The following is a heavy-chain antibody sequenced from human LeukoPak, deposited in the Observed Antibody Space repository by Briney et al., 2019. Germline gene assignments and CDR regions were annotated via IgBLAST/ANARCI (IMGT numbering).Heavy chain of an antibody. CDR3: ARERWLQGYFDY. D-gene: IGHD5-24*01. J-gene: IGHJ4*02. Sequence: SETLSLTCAVYGGSFSGYYWSWIRQPPGKGLEWIGEINHSGSTNYNPSLKSRVTISVDTSKNQFSLKLSSVTAADTAVYYCARERWLQGYFDYWGQGTLVTVSS. CDR1: GGSFSGYY. CDR2: INHSGST. V-gene: IGHV4-34*01.